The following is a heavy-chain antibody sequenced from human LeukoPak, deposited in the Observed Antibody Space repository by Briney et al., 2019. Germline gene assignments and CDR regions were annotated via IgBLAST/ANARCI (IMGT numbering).Heavy chain of an antibody. CDR3: AKDGERYYYDSSDAFDI. J-gene: IGHJ3*02. V-gene: IGHV3-74*01. Sequence: GGSLRLSCAASGFTFSSYWMHWVRQAPGKGLVWVSRINSDGSSTSYADSVKGRFTISRDNAKNTLYLQMNSLRAEDTAVYYCAKDGERYYYDSSDAFDIWGQGTMVTVSS. CDR1: GFTFSSYW. CDR2: INSDGSST. D-gene: IGHD3-22*01.